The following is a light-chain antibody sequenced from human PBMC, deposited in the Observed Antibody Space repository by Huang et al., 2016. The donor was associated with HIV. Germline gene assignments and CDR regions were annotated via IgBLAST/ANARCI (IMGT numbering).Light chain of an antibody. Sequence: EIVLTQSPATLYLSPGERATLSCRASQNVNESLAWYRQKPGQATSLLLYRAANRATRNPARFSGSGSWTDFTLTISSLEPEDFAIYYCQERIQWPRLTFGGGTKVEIK. V-gene: IGKV3-11*01. CDR2: RAA. CDR3: QERIQWPRLT. J-gene: IGKJ4*01. CDR1: QNVNES.